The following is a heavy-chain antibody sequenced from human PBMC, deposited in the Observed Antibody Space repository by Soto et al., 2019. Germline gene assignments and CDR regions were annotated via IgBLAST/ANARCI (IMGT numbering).Heavy chain of an antibody. V-gene: IGHV3-33*01. CDR3: AGAVETGDY. J-gene: IGHJ4*02. CDR1: GFTFSNYG. CDR2: IWYDGNNE. Sequence: QVQLVESGGGVVQPGRSLRLSCAASGFTFSNYGMHWVRQAPGKGLEWVAVIWYDGNNEYYADSVKGRFTISSDNSKNTLYLQMNRVRADDAAVYYCAGAVETGDYWGQGTLVTVSP. D-gene: IGHD3-10*01.